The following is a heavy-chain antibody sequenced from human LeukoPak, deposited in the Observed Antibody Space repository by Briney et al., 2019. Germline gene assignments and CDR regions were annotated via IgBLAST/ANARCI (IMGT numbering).Heavy chain of an antibody. V-gene: IGHV3-33*06. CDR2: IWYDGSNK. CDR1: GFTFSSYG. J-gene: IGHJ3*02. D-gene: IGHD1-26*01. Sequence: GRSLRLSCAASGFTFSSYGMHWVRQAPGKGLEWVAVIWYDGSNKYYADSVKGRFTISRDNSKNTLYLQMNSLRAEDTAVYYCAKTAWDDSPGAFDIWGQGTMVTVSS. CDR3: AKTAWDDSPGAFDI.